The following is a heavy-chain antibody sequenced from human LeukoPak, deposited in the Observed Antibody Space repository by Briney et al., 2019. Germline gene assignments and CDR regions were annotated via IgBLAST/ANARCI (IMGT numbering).Heavy chain of an antibody. Sequence: GGSLRLSCAVSGFTFSVYAMTWVRQAPGKGLEWVSTISGNDGRAFYADSVKGRFTIFRDNSKNTLYLQMNSLRAEDTAAYYCAKGNGYTYGRYYFDYWGQGTLVTVSS. CDR2: ISGNDGRA. V-gene: IGHV3-23*01. D-gene: IGHD5-18*01. J-gene: IGHJ4*02. CDR1: GFTFSVYA. CDR3: AKGNGYTYGRYYFDY.